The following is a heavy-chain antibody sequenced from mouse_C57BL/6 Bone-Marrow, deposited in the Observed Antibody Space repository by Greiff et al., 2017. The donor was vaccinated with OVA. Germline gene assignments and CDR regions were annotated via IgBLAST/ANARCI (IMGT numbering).Heavy chain of an antibody. CDR1: GYTFTDYE. CDR3: TREITTVVAVDY. J-gene: IGHJ2*01. CDR2: IDPETGGT. D-gene: IGHD1-1*01. V-gene: IGHV1-15*01. Sequence: QVQLQQSGAELVRPGASVTLSCKASGYTFTDYEMHWVKQTPVHGLEWIGAIDPETGGTAYNQKFKGKAILTADKSSSTAYMELRSLTSEDSAVYYCTREITTVVAVDYWGQGTTHTVSS.